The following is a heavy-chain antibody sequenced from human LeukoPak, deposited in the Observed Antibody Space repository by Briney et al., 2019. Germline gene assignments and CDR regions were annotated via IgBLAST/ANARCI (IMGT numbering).Heavy chain of an antibody. Sequence: GGSVILSCEASGFDFRNYYMSWVRQAPGKGLEWLANIKYDGTYTNYKDSVKGRLTLSRDNAKNSVYLQMNSLRAEDTAVYYCTRDEGATVATYRFDFWGRGTLVTVSS. D-gene: IGHD4-23*01. CDR3: TRDEGATVATYRFDF. V-gene: IGHV3-7*01. CDR2: IKYDGTYT. J-gene: IGHJ4*02. CDR1: GFDFRNYY.